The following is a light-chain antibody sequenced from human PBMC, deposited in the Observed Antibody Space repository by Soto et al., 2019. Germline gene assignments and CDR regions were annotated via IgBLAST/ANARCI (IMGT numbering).Light chain of an antibody. Sequence: DLQRAKSPSTLPASVGDRVTITCRASQSISSWLAWYQQKPGKAPKLLIYDASSLESGVPSRFSGSGSGTEFTLTITSLQPDDFATYYRQQYNSYPWTFGQGTKVDIK. CDR3: QQYNSYPWT. CDR1: QSISSW. V-gene: IGKV1-5*01. J-gene: IGKJ1*01. CDR2: DAS.